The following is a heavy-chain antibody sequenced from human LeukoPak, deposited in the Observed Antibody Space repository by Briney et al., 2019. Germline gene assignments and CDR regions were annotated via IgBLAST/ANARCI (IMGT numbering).Heavy chain of an antibody. Sequence: PSQTLSLTCTVSGGSISSYYWGWIRQPPGKGLEWIGSIYYSGSTYYNPSLKSRVTISVDTSKNQFSLKLSSVTAADTAVYYCARLAEDYVWGSYRYHPDYFDYWGQGTLVTVSS. D-gene: IGHD3-16*02. CDR2: IYYSGST. CDR1: GGSISSYY. CDR3: ARLAEDYVWGSYRYHPDYFDY. J-gene: IGHJ4*02. V-gene: IGHV4-39*01.